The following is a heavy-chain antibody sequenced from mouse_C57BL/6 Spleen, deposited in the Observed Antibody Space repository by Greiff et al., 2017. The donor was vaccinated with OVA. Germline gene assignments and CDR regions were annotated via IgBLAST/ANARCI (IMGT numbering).Heavy chain of an antibody. D-gene: IGHD2-3*01. CDR3: ARDGYHYARDY. CDR2: LYPRDGST. V-gene: IGHV1-85*01. Sequence: QVQLQQSGPELVKPGASVKLSCKASGYTFTSYDINWVKPRPGPGLEWLGWLYPRDGSTKYNEKFKGKATLPVATSASTAYMELHSLTSEDSAVYFGARDGYHYARDYWGQGTSVTVSS. CDR1: GYTFTSYD. J-gene: IGHJ4*01.